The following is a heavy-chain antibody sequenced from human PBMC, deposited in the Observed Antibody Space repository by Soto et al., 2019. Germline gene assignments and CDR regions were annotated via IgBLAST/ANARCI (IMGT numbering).Heavy chain of an antibody. CDR3: AREILGTAVAGIIWFDP. D-gene: IGHD6-19*01. Sequence: GASVKVSCKASGGTFSSYAISWVRQAPGQGLEWMGGIIPIFGTANYAQKFQGRVTITADESTSTAYMELSSLRSEDTAVYYCAREILGTAVAGIIWFDPWGQGTLVTVSS. CDR2: IIPIFGTA. CDR1: GGTFSSYA. V-gene: IGHV1-69*13. J-gene: IGHJ5*02.